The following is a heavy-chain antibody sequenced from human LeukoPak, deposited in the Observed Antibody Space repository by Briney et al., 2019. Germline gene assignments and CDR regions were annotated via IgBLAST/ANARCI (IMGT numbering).Heavy chain of an antibody. V-gene: IGHV3-23*01. Sequence: GGSLRLSCAASGFTFSSFGMSWVRQAPGKGLEWVSAMSGSGGSTYYADSVKGRFTISRDNSKNSLYLQMISLRAEDTAVYYCARDLSVGAKPDLGFDYWGQGTLVTVSS. J-gene: IGHJ4*02. CDR2: MSGSGGST. CDR1: GFTFSSFG. CDR3: ARDLSVGAKPDLGFDY. D-gene: IGHD1-26*01.